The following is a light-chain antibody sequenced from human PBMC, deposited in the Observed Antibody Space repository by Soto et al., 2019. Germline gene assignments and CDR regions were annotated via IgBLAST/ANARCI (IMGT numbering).Light chain of an antibody. CDR3: EQVKRSPLT. Sequence: DIQLTQSPSFLSASVGARVSITCRASEDISSYLACYQRKPGKAPKVLISGAFTLQSGVPSSFSGSGSGTEFTLTITSLQPEDFATYYCEQVKRSPLTLGGGTKVEIK. J-gene: IGKJ4*01. CDR1: EDISSY. V-gene: IGKV1-9*01. CDR2: GAF.